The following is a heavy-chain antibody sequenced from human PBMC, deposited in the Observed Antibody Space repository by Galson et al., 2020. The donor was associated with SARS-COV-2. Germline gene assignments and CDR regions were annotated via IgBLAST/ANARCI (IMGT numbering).Heavy chain of an antibody. V-gene: IGHV3-21*01. CDR3: ARDLGPAPMIKWYFDL. CDR1: GFTFSDYT. D-gene: IGHD3-16*01. Sequence: GESLKISCAASGFTFSDYTMIWVRQAPGKGLEWVSSIFGSGSYRYYADSVKGRFTVSRDSAKSSLYLQMTSLGADDTAVYYCARDLGPAPMIKWYFDLWGLGALVTVSS. CDR2: IFGSGSYR. J-gene: IGHJ2*01.